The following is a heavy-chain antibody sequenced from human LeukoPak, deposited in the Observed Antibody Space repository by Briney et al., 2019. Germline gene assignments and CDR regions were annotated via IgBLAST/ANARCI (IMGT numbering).Heavy chain of an antibody. D-gene: IGHD3-16*01. V-gene: IGHV4-34*01. CDR3: ARGRLPDYYYYYYMDV. J-gene: IGHJ6*03. CDR2: INHTGST. Sequence: SETLSLTCAVYGGSLSGYYWSWIRQSPGKGLEWIGEINHTGSTNYNPSLKSRVTISVDTSKNQFSLKLSSVTAADTAVYYCARGRLPDYYYYYYMDVWGKGTTVTVSS. CDR1: GGSLSGYY.